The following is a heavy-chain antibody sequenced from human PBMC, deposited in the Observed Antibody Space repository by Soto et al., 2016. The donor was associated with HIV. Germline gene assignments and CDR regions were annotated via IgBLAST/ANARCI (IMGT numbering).Heavy chain of an antibody. CDR2: ISGDGGST. CDR1: GFTFDDYA. D-gene: IGHD4-17*01. CDR3: DKRSTRFRGRDYDYYYYGMDV. Sequence: EVQLVESGGGVVQPGESLRLSCAASGFTFDDYAMHWVRQAPGKGLEWVSVISGDGGSTYYADSVKGRFTISRDNSKNSLYLQMNSLRTEDTALYYCDKRSTRFRGRDYDYYYYGMDVWGQGTTVTVSS. V-gene: IGHV3-43*02. J-gene: IGHJ6*02.